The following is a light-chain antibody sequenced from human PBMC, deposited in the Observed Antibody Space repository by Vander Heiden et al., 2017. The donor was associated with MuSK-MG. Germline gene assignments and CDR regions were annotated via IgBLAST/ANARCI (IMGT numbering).Light chain of an antibody. CDR1: QSVSSSY. CDR2: GAS. J-gene: IGKJ2*01. CDR3: QQYGSSPPEYT. Sequence: EIVLTQSPGTRSLSPGERATLSCRASQSVSSSYLAWYQQKPGQAPRLLIYGASSRATGIPDRFSGSGSGTDFTLTISRLEPEDFAVYYCQQYGSSPPEYTFGQGTKLEIK. V-gene: IGKV3-20*01.